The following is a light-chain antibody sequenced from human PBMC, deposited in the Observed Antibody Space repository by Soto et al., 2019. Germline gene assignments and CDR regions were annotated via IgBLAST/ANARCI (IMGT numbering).Light chain of an antibody. CDR1: QSVTAK. CDR2: NGV. J-gene: IGKJ3*01. CDR3: QQYNTWPPFT. V-gene: IGKV3-15*01. Sequence: EIVMTQSPSSLSVSPGERATLSCRASQSVTAKLAWYQQKPGQAPRLLIYNGVTRATGIPARFTGSGSGREYPLTINSVQYEDVAIYYCQQYNTWPPFTFGPGTKVELK.